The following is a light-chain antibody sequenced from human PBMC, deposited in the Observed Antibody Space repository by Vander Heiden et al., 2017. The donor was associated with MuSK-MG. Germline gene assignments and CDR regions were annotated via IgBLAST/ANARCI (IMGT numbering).Light chain of an antibody. CDR2: WAS. V-gene: IGKV4-1*01. CDR1: QSPLSFKNIRHY. CDR3: QQYDSVPWT. Sequence: IAVTQSPDSLSLSLGETATITCKASQSPLSFKNIRHYFAWYQQKSGQPPRLLIYWASTRESGVPDRFSGSGSGTDFTLTINSLQAEDAAVYFCQQYDSVPWTFGQGTMVEIK. J-gene: IGKJ1*01.